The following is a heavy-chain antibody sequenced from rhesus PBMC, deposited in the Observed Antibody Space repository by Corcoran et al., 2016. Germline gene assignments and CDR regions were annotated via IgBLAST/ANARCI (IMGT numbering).Heavy chain of an antibody. CDR2: IRIEWTT. V-gene: IGHV4S11*01. CDR1: GGSVSGYW. J-gene: IGHJ5-1*01. CDR3: ARQEDRTRTLSAFDV. D-gene: IGHD3-3*01. Sequence: QVQLQQWGEGLVKPSEPLSLTCAVFGGSVSGYWWGWIRQPPGKGPEWSGHIRIEWTTNYSPSLKSGVTISIDPYQNPRSLKLNSVTAADTAVYYCARQEDRTRTLSAFDVWGPGVLVTVSS.